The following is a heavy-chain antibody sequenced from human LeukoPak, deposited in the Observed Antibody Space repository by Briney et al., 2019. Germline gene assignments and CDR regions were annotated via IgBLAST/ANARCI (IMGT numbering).Heavy chain of an antibody. CDR1: GFTVSSNY. D-gene: IGHD3-10*01. Sequence: GGSLRLSCAASGFTVSSNYMSWVRRAPGKGLEWGSVIYSGGSTYYADSVKGRFTISRDNSKNTLYLQMNSLRAEDTAVYYCARDDRFGELHYGMDVWGQGTTVTVSS. CDR2: IYSGGST. CDR3: ARDDRFGELHYGMDV. J-gene: IGHJ6*02. V-gene: IGHV3-66*01.